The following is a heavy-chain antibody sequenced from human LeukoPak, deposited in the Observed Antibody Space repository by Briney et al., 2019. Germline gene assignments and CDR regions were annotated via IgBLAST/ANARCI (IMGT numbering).Heavy chain of an antibody. CDR1: GFTFSSYS. V-gene: IGHV3-48*01. J-gene: IGHJ5*02. Sequence: PGESLRLSCAASGFTFSSYSMNWVRQAPGKGLEWVSYISSASNTIYYAGSVKGRFTISRDNAKNSLYLQVNSLRAEDTAMYYCARDGWFGDYNWFDPWGQGTLVTVSS. D-gene: IGHD3-10*01. CDR3: ARDGWFGDYNWFDP. CDR2: ISSASNTI.